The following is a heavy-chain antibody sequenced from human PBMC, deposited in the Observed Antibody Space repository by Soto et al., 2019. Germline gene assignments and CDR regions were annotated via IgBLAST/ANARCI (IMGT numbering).Heavy chain of an antibody. CDR2: ISYDGSNE. CDR3: ARGGLGIGWYHFDS. J-gene: IGHJ4*02. V-gene: IGHV3-30-3*01. CDR1: GFTFSNFP. D-gene: IGHD6-19*01. Sequence: QVQLVESGGGVVQPGRSLRLSCAASGFTFSNFPIHWVRQAPGKGLEWVAVISYDGSNEYYADSVKGRFTIARDNSKNTLYVQMSILIPEESGLYFCARGGLGIGWYHFDSWGQGTLVTVSS.